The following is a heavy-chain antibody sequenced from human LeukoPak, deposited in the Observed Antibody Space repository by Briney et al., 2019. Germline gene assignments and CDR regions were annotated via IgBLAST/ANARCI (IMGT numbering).Heavy chain of an antibody. D-gene: IGHD5-18*01. CDR2: IKSKTDGGTT. CDR3: TQYTYGFFQY. J-gene: IGHJ4*02. Sequence: SCKASGYTFTSYGISWVRQAPGKGLEWVGRIKSKTDGGTTDYAAPVKGRFTISRDDSKNTLYLQMNSLKTEDTAVYYCTQYTYGFFQYWGQGTLVTVSS. V-gene: IGHV3-15*01. CDR1: GYTFTSYG.